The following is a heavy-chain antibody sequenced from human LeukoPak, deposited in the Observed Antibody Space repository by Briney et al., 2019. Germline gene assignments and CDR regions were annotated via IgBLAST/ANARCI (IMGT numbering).Heavy chain of an antibody. CDR3: ARVLSARIGFWSGKDNYYYGMDV. V-gene: IGHV1-18*01. Sequence: ASVNVSCKASGYTFTSYGISWVRQAPGQGLEWMGWISAYNGNTNYAQKLQGRVTMTTDTSTSTAYMELRSLRSDDTAVYYCARVLSARIGFWSGKDNYYYGMDVWGQGTTVTVSS. CDR1: GYTFTSYG. D-gene: IGHD3-3*01. J-gene: IGHJ6*02. CDR2: ISAYNGNT.